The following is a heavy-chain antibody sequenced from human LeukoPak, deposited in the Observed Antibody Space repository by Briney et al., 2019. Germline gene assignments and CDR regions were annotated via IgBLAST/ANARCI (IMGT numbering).Heavy chain of an antibody. CDR1: GGSFSGYY. CDR3: ARVDSTYGYAGGHYFDS. V-gene: IGHV4-34*01. D-gene: IGHD5-18*01. J-gene: IGHJ4*02. CDR2: INHSGST. Sequence: SETLSLTCAVYGGSFSGYYWSWIRQPPGKGLEWIGEINHSGSTNYNPSLKSRVTISVDTSKNQFSLKLSSVTAADTAVYYCARVDSTYGYAGGHYFDSWGQGTLVTVSS.